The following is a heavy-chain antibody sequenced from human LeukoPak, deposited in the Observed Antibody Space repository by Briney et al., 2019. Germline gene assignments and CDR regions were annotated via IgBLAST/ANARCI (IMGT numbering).Heavy chain of an antibody. Sequence: GGSLRLSCAASGFTFSDYYMNWIRQAPGKGLEWVSYISSSSSYTNYADSVKGRFTISRDNAKNSLYLQMNSLRAEDTAVYYGARDKEGGDINFDYWGQGTLVTVSS. J-gene: IGHJ4*02. CDR1: GFTFSDYY. CDR3: ARDKEGGDINFDY. V-gene: IGHV3-11*05. CDR2: ISSSSSYT. D-gene: IGHD2-21*02.